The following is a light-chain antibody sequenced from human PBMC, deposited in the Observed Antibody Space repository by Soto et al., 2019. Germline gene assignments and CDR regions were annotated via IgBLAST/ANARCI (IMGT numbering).Light chain of an antibody. Sequence: DIQMTQSPSTLSASGGDRVVITCRASQSITTWLAWYQQKPGKAPKLLIYDASSLESGVPSRFSGSGSGTEFTLTSSSLQPEDFATYYCQQYNEYWTFGQGAKVEIK. CDR3: QQYNEYWT. CDR1: QSITTW. J-gene: IGKJ1*01. CDR2: DAS. V-gene: IGKV1-5*01.